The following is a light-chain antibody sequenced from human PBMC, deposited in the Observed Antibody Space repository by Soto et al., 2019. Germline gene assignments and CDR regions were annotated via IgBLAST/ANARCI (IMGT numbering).Light chain of an antibody. CDR2: DAS. Sequence: DIQMTQSPSTLSASVGDRVTITCRASQSIGRWLDWYQQKPGKAPNLLIYDASSLESGVPSRFSGSGSGTEFSLSISSLQPDDFATYFCQQHKSYPLTFGGGTKVEMK. V-gene: IGKV1-5*01. CDR1: QSIGRW. J-gene: IGKJ4*02. CDR3: QQHKSYPLT.